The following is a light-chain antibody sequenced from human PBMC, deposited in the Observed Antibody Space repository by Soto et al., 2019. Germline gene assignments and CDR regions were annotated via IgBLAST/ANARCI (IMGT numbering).Light chain of an antibody. CDR3: QQYNNWPRT. J-gene: IGKJ1*01. Sequence: MMMTQSPATLSVSPGERATLSCRASQSVSSDLAWYHQKPGQAPRLLIYSASTRATGIPARFSGSGSGTEFTLTINSLQSEDFAVYYCQQYNNWPRTFGQGTKVDIK. V-gene: IGKV3-15*01. CDR2: SAS. CDR1: QSVSSD.